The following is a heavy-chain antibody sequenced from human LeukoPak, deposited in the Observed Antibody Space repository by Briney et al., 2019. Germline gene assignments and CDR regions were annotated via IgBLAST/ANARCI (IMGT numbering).Heavy chain of an antibody. CDR1: GFTFSTYS. CDR2: IRDSSSYI. V-gene: IGHV3-21*01. CDR3: AREGTAYCGGDCYLDY. Sequence: GGSLRLSCAASGFTFSTYSMNWVRQAPGKGLEWISSIRDSSSYIYYADSVKGRFTLSRDNAKNSLYLQMSSLRAEDTAVYYCAREGTAYCGGDCYLDYWGQGTLVTVSS. D-gene: IGHD2-21*01. J-gene: IGHJ4*02.